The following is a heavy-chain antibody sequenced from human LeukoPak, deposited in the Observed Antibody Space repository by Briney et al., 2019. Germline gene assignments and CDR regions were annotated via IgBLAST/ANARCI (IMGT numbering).Heavy chain of an antibody. J-gene: IGHJ4*02. V-gene: IGHV3-23*01. CDR1: GFTFSSYA. CDR2: ISGSGGST. CDR3: AKEGYVNGVVDY. D-gene: IGHD2-15*01. Sequence: GGSLRLSCAASGFTFSSYAMSWVRQAPGKGLEWVSAISGSGGSTYYADSVKGRFTISRDNSKDTLYLQINTLRVDDSAVYYRAKEGYVNGVVDYWGQGTLVTVSS.